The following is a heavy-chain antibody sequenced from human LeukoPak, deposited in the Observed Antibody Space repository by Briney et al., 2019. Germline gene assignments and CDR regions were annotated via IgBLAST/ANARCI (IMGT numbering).Heavy chain of an antibody. CDR2: IYYSGST. Sequence: SEPLSLTCTVSGGSISSYYWSWIRQPPGKGLEWIGYIYYSGSTNYNPSLKSRVTISVDTSKNQFSLKLSSVTAADTAVYYCARSDYYDSSGYYDYWGQGTLVTVSS. J-gene: IGHJ4*02. CDR1: GGSISSYY. V-gene: IGHV4-59*01. CDR3: ARSDYYDSSGYYDY. D-gene: IGHD3-22*01.